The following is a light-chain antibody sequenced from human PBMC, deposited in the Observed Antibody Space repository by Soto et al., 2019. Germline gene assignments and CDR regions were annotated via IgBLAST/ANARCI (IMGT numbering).Light chain of an antibody. CDR1: GSDVGGYKY. Sequence: QSVLTQPPSASGSPGQSVTISCTGTGSDVGGYKYVSWYQQHPGKAPKLMIYEVSKRPSGVPDRFSGSKSGNTASLTVSGLQAEDEADYYCSSYAGSNNYVFGSGTKVTVL. V-gene: IGLV2-8*01. J-gene: IGLJ1*01. CDR2: EVS. CDR3: SSYAGSNNYV.